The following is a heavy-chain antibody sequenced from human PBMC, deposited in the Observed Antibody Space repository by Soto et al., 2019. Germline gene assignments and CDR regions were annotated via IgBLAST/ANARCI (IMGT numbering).Heavy chain of an antibody. Sequence: QVQLVESGGGLVKPGGCLRLSCAASGFTFSDYYMIWSSQAPGQGLEWVSYISSSGSDTNYADSVKGRFTVSRDNAKNSLYLQMNGLRAEDTAVYYCASSLRGYSGYSGYWVQGTLVTVSS. CDR2: ISSSGSDT. CDR3: ASSLRGYSGYSGY. J-gene: IGHJ4*02. V-gene: IGHV3-11*05. CDR1: GFTFSDYY. D-gene: IGHD5-12*01.